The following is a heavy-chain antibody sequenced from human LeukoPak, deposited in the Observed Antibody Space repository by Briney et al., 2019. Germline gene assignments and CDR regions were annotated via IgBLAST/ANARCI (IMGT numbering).Heavy chain of an antibody. CDR1: GFSFSTFG. V-gene: IGHV3-30*18. J-gene: IGHJ4*02. CDR2: ISKDESNK. Sequence: PVGSLRLSCAPSGFSFSTFGMHWVRQTPGKGLEWVSHISKDESNKYYADSVKGRFTISRDTSKNTLFLQMNSLRVEDTAVYYCAKDNPVLEYWGQGTLVTVSS. CDR3: AKDNPVLEY.